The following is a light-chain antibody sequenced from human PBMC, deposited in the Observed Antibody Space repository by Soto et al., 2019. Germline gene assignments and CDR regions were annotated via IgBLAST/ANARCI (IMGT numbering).Light chain of an antibody. V-gene: IGKV3-20*01. CDR1: QSVSSSY. CDR2: GAS. Sequence: EIVFTQSPGTLSLSPGERATLSWRASQSVSSSYLAWYQQKPGQAPRLLIYGASSRATGIPDRFSGSGSGTDFTLTISRLEPEDFAVYYCQQYGSSPWTFGQGTKVDIK. CDR3: QQYGSSPWT. J-gene: IGKJ1*01.